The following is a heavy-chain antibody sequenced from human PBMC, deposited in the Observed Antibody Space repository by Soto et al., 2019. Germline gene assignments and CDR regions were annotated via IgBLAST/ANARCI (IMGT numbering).Heavy chain of an antibody. CDR1: DGSIDSGSYY. CDR2: IHYSGSI. V-gene: IGHV4-31*03. J-gene: IGHJ4*02. D-gene: IGHD1-26*01. CDR3: TRGLDRAKLGY. Sequence: SETLSLTCTFSDGSIDSGSYYRSWVRQYPGKGLEWIGSIHYSGSIYYSPSLRSRLTMSADTSKNQFSLKLSSVTVADTAVYYCTRGLDRAKLGYWGQGIQVTAPQ.